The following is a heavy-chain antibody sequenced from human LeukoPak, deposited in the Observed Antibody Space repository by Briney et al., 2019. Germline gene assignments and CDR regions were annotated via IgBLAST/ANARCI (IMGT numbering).Heavy chain of an antibody. V-gene: IGHV4-39*01. J-gene: IGHJ5*02. D-gene: IGHD3-3*01. CDR3: ARHDDFWSGYNWFDP. CDR1: GGSISSSSYY. Sequence: NPSGTLSLTCTVSGGSISSSSYYWGWIRQPPGKGLEWIGSIYYSGSTYYNPSLKSRVTISVDTSKNQFSLKLSSVTAADTAVYYCARHDDFWSGYNWFDPWGQGTLVTVSS. CDR2: IYYSGST.